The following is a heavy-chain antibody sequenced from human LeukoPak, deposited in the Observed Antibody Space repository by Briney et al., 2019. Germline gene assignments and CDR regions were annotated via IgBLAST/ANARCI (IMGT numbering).Heavy chain of an antibody. J-gene: IGHJ6*02. CDR2: INHSGST. V-gene: IGHV4-34*01. CDR3: ARGLRKFRGGWSPGILDYYGMDV. Sequence: SETLSLTCAVYGVTFSDYYWSWIRQPPGKGLEWIGDINHSGSTNYNPSLKSRVTISVDTPKNQLSLKLSSVTAVDTAIYYCARGLRKFRGGWSPGILDYYGMDVWGQGTTVTVSS. D-gene: IGHD6-19*01. CDR1: GVTFSDYY.